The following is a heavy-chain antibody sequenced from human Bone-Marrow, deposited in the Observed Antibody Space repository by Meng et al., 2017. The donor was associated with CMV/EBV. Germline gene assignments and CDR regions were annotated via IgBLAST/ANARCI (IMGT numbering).Heavy chain of an antibody. V-gene: IGHV4-61*01. CDR3: ARDGAGEAPDY. CDR1: GGSVSSGSYY. D-gene: IGHD3-10*01. J-gene: IGHJ4*02. Sequence: SETLSLTCTVSGGSVSSGSYYWSWIRQPPGKGLEWIGYIYYSGSTNYNPSLKSRVTISVDTSKNQFSLKLSSVTAADTAVYYCARDGAGEAPDYWGQGTLVTVSS. CDR2: IYYSGST.